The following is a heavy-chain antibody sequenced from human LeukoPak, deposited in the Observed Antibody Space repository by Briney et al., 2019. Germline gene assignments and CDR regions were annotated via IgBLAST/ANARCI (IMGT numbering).Heavy chain of an antibody. CDR1: GFTFSSYV. D-gene: IGHD3-16*01. V-gene: IGHV3-7*02. J-gene: IGHJ6*02. CDR3: AKNGGPHGMDV. CDR2: IKHDGSET. Sequence: GGSLRLSCAASGFTFSSYVMNWVRQAPGKGLEWVANIKHDGSETNYVDSVKGRFTISRDNAKNSLHLQMNSLRVEDTAVYYCAKNGGPHGMDVWGQGTTVTVSS.